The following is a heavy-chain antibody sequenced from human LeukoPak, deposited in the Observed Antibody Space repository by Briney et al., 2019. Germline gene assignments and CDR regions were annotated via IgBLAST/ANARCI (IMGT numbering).Heavy chain of an antibody. CDR3: ARREGYCSSTSCYPSNWFDP. Sequence: PSETLSLTCTVSGGSISSSSYYWGWIRQPPGKGLEWIGSIYYSGSTYYNPSLKGRVTISVDTSKNQFSLKLSSVTAADTAVYYCARREGYCSSTSCYPSNWFDPWGQGTLVTVSS. V-gene: IGHV4-39*01. CDR2: IYYSGST. CDR1: GGSISSSSYY. J-gene: IGHJ5*02. D-gene: IGHD2-2*01.